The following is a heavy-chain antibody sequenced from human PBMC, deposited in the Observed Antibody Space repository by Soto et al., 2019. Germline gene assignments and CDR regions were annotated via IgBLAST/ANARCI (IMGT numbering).Heavy chain of an antibody. CDR3: ARDSDMVVIPAAHHGDGMDV. CDR1: GFTFTRYS. V-gene: IGHV3-21*01. D-gene: IGHD2-2*01. J-gene: IGHJ6*02. CDR2: ISSTTNYI. Sequence: PGGSLRLSCAASGFTFTRYSMNWVRQAPGKGLEWVSSISSTTNYIYYADSMKGRFTVSRDNAKNSVYLDMNSLSAEDTAVYYCARDSDMVVIPAAHHGDGMDVWGQGTTVTVSS.